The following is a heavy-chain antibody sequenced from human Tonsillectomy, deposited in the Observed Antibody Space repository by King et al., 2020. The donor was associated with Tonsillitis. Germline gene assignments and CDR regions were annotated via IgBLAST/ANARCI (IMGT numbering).Heavy chain of an antibody. J-gene: IGHJ2*01. D-gene: IGHD1-1*01. CDR2: IIPIFGTT. CDR3: ARGAGTRYFDL. V-gene: IGHV1-69*12. Sequence: HVQLVQSGAEMKKPGSSVKVSCKASGGTFTSYAFSWVRQAPGQGLEWMGGIIPIFGTTNYAQKFQDRVTITADESTSTAYMGLSSLRSEDTAVYYCARGAGTRYFDLWGRGTLVTVSS. CDR1: GGTFTSYA.